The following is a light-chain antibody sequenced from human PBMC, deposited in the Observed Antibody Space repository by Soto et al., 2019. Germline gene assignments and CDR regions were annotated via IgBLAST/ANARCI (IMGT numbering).Light chain of an antibody. CDR3: CSYAGSSTFEV. Sequence: QSALTQPASVSGSPGQSITISCTGTSSDVGSYNLVSWYQQHPGKAPKLMIYEGSKRPSGVSNRFSGSKSANTASLTISGLQAEDEAHYYGCSYAGSSTFEVFGGGTKLTVL. CDR2: EGS. J-gene: IGLJ2*01. V-gene: IGLV2-23*03. CDR1: SSDVGSYNL.